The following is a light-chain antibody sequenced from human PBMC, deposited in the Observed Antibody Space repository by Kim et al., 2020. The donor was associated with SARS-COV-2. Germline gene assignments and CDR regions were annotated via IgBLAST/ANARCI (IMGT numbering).Light chain of an antibody. V-gene: IGKV1-13*02. J-gene: IGKJ4*01. Sequence: ASVGDRVTITCRASQGISSALAWYQKKPGKAPKLLIYDASSLESGVPSRFSGSGSGTDFTLTISSLQPEDFATYYCQQFNSYPLTFGGGTKVDIK. CDR1: QGISSA. CDR3: QQFNSYPLT. CDR2: DAS.